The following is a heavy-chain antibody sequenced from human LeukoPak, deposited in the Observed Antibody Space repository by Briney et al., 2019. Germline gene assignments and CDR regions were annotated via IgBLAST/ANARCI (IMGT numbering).Heavy chain of an antibody. Sequence: GGSLRLSCAASGFTFNNYAMGWVRQAPGKGLEWVSTISSSGGRTYYADSAKGRFTISRDNSKNTLYLQMNSLRAEDTAVYYCAKDFSTMAADYYFDCWGQGTLVTVSS. J-gene: IGHJ4*02. CDR1: GFTFNNYA. CDR2: ISSSGGRT. CDR3: AKDFSTMAADYYFDC. D-gene: IGHD3-10*01. V-gene: IGHV3-23*01.